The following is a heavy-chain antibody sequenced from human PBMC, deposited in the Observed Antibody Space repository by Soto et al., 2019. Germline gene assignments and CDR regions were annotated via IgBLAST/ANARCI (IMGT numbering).Heavy chain of an antibody. J-gene: IGHJ4*02. CDR3: TTSHAGELTG. Sequence: QVQLQESGPGLVKPSGTLSLTCAVSGGSISSSSWWTWVRQSPGKGLEWIGEIFESGSTNYNPSLKSRLTMSVDKSKNHFSLHLSSLTAADTAVYFCTTSHAGELTGWGQGNLVTVSS. D-gene: IGHD1-26*01. CDR1: GGSISSSSW. CDR2: IFESGST. V-gene: IGHV4-4*02.